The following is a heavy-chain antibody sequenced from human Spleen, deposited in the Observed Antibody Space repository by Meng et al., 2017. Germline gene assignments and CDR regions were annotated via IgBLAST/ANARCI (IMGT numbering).Heavy chain of an antibody. Sequence: ASVKVSCKPSGYNFPDYYIHWVRRAPGQGLEWMERINPKSGDTHYAQKFQARVTMTGDTSISTAYMELSRLRSDDTAVYYCARALRLGELSSFYYYYGMDVWGQGATVTVSS. CDR1: GYNFPDYY. D-gene: IGHD3-16*02. CDR3: ARALRLGELSSFYYYYGMDV. V-gene: IGHV1-2*06. J-gene: IGHJ6*02. CDR2: INPKSGDT.